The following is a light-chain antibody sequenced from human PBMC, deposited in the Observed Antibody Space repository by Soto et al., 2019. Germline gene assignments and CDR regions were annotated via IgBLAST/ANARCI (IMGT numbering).Light chain of an antibody. J-gene: IGKJ3*01. CDR3: QQYVRSPFT. CDR2: GAS. CDR1: QTISSSY. Sequence: EIVLTQSPGTLSLSPGERATLSCRASQTISSSYLAWYQQKPGQAPRLLIYGASSMATGIPDRFSGSGSGTDFTLTISRLEPEDFAVYYCQQYVRSPFTFGPGTKVDIK. V-gene: IGKV3-20*01.